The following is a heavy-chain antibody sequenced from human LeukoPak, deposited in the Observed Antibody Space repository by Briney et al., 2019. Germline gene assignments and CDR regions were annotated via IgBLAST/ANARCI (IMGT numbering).Heavy chain of an antibody. CDR3: AKDLGYCSGNRCLATDY. CDR1: GFTFSSYG. D-gene: IGHD2-15*01. V-gene: IGHV3-30*18. CDR2: ISYDGSNK. Sequence: GGSLRLSCAASGFTFSSYGMHWVRQAPGKGLEWVAGISYDGSNKYYADSGKGRFTISRDNAKHTLYLQMNSLRAEDTDVYYCAKDLGYCSGNRCLATDYWGQGTLVTVSS. J-gene: IGHJ4*02.